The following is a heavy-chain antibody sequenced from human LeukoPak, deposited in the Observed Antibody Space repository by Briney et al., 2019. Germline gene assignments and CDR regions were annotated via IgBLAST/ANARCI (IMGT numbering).Heavy chain of an antibody. CDR3: AKGRGYELPLDN. J-gene: IGHJ4*02. Sequence: GGSLRLSCAGSGFTSDDCAMHWVRQAPGKGLEWVSGISWNSGSIGYADSVKGRFTISRDNAKNSLYLQMNSLRAEDTALYYCAKGRGYELPLDNWGQGTLVTVSS. D-gene: IGHD2-2*01. CDR1: GFTSDDCA. CDR2: ISWNSGSI. V-gene: IGHV3-9*02.